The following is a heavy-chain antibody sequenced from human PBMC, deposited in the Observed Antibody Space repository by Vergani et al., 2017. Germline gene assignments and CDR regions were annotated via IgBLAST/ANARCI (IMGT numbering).Heavy chain of an antibody. V-gene: IGHV4-34*01. CDR3: ARGDFHLGAWRSSNPFDP. J-gene: IGHJ5*02. Sequence: QVQLQQWGAGLLKPSETLSLTCAGDGGSFSGYYWSWIRQPPGKGLEWIGEINHSGSTNYNPSLKSRVTISVDTSKTQFSLKLSSVTAADTAVYYWARGDFHLGAWRSSNPFDPWGQGTLVTVSS. CDR2: INHSGST. CDR1: GGSFSGYY. D-gene: IGHD3-16*01.